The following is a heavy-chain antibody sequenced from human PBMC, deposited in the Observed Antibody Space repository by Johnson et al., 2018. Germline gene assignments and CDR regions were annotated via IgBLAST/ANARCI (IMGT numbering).Heavy chain of an antibody. V-gene: IGHV3-13*01. CDR2: IGPARDT. CDR3: AKDPSHSSYFYYMDV. J-gene: IGHJ6*03. Sequence: LVQSGGGLVKPGGSLRLXCAASGFNSNTYGMHWVRQAPGKGLEWVGVIGPARDTYYPDSVKGRFIISRENAKNSLYLQMNSLTPEDTAVYYCAKDPSHSSYFYYMDVWGQGTTVTVSS. CDR1: GFNSNTYG.